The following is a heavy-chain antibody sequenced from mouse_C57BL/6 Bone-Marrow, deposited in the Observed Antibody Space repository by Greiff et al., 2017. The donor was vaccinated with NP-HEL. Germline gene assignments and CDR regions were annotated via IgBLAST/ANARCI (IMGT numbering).Heavy chain of an antibody. CDR2: IYPGNSDT. D-gene: IGHD1-1*01. V-gene: IGHV1-5*01. CDR1: GYTFTSYW. J-gene: IGHJ4*01. CDR3: TRPPTVVATDYAMDY. Sequence: VQLKQSGTVLARPGASVKMSCKTSGYTFTSYWMHWVKQRPGQGLEWIGAIYPGNSDTSYNQKFKGKAKLTAVTSASTAYMELSSLTNEDSAVYYCTRPPTVVATDYAMDYWGQGTSVTVSS.